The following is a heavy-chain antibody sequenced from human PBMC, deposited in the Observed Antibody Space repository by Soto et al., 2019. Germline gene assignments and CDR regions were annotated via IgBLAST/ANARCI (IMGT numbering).Heavy chain of an antibody. CDR3: ARANTMPQFHF. V-gene: IGHV3-21*01. J-gene: IGHJ4*02. CDR1: GFTFSSYS. D-gene: IGHD2-2*01. CDR2: ISSSSSYI. Sequence: EVQLVESGGGLVKPGRSLRLSCAASGFTFSSYSMNWVRQAPGKGLEWVSSISSSSSYIYYADSVKGRFTISRDNAQNSLYLQINSLRAEATAVYFFARANTMPQFHFWGQGTLVSVS.